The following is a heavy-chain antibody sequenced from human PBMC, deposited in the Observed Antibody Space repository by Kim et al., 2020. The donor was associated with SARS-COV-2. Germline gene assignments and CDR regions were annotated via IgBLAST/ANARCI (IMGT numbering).Heavy chain of an antibody. J-gene: IGHJ4*02. CDR3: ARYWNRRTWQIYDL. D-gene: IGHD1-1*01. Sequence: GESLKISCQGSGYTFSSFWIAWVRQVPGKGLEWMGSIYPGDSEIRYSPSFEGKVTISADTSISTAFLQWTSLKASDTATYYCARYWNRRTWQIYDLWGQGDLVTVSS. CDR2: IYPGDSEI. CDR1: GYTFSSFW. V-gene: IGHV5-51*01.